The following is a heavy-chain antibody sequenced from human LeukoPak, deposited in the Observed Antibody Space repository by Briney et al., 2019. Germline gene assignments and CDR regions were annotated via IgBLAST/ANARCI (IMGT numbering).Heavy chain of an antibody. Sequence: PGRSLRLSCAASGFTFSSYAMHWVRQAPGKGLEWVAVISYDGSNKYYADSVKGRFTISRDNSKNTLYLQMNSLRAEDTAVYYCARERKRGLPYHDAFDIWGQGTMVTVSS. CDR1: GFTFSSYA. CDR3: ARERKRGLPYHDAFDI. V-gene: IGHV3-30-3*01. CDR2: ISYDGSNK. D-gene: IGHD4-11*01. J-gene: IGHJ3*02.